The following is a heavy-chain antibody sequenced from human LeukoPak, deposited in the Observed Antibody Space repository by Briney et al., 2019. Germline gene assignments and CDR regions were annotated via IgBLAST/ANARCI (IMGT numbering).Heavy chain of an antibody. CDR2: IYTSGST. Sequence: SETLSLTCTVSGGSISSYYWSWIRQPAGKGLEWIGRIYTSGSTNYNPSLKSRVTISVDTSKNKFSLKLSSVTAADTAVYYCARDRRYYDSSGYYYLIDYWGQGTLVTVSS. D-gene: IGHD3-22*01. V-gene: IGHV4-4*07. J-gene: IGHJ4*02. CDR1: GGSISSYY. CDR3: ARDRRYYDSSGYYYLIDY.